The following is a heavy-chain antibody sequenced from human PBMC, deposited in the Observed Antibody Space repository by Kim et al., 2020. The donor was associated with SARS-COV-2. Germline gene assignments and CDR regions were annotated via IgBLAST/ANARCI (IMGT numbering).Heavy chain of an antibody. CDR2: IGGGGIDT. D-gene: IGHD6-19*01. J-gene: IGHJ1*01. Sequence: GGSLRLSCAASGFSFSSYAMSWVRQAPGKGLEWVSGIGGGGIDTYYAESVEGRLTISRDNSKDTLYLQMNSLRAEDTAVYYCAKSPRFAGGWHHAYWGHGTLLTVPS. CDR1: GFSFSSYA. CDR3: AKSPRFAGGWHHAY. V-gene: IGHV3-23*01.